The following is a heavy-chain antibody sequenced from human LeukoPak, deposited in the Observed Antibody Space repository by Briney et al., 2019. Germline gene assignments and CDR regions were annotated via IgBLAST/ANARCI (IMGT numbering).Heavy chain of an antibody. CDR1: GFIFSGSA. Sequence: GGSLRLSCAASGFIFSGSAMHWVRQASGRGLEWVGRIRSKANNYATAYAASVKGRFTIFRDDSKNTAYLQMNSLKTEDTAVYYCAREGDDYGDSHAYYFDYWGQGTLVTVSS. V-gene: IGHV3-73*01. D-gene: IGHD4-17*01. J-gene: IGHJ4*02. CDR3: AREGDDYGDSHAYYFDY. CDR2: IRSKANNYAT.